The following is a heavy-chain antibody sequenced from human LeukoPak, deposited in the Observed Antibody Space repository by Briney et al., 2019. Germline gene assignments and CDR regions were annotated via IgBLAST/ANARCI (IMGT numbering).Heavy chain of an antibody. CDR2: IYSSGST. J-gene: IGHJ4*02. CDR3: ARSRGRLLLIDY. CDR1: GGSISNYY. V-gene: IGHV4-4*07. Sequence: PSETLSLTCTVSGGSISNYYWNWIRQPAGKGLEWIGRIYSSGSTDYNPSLKSRVTMSVDTSENQFSLNLSSVTAADSAVYYCARSRGRLLLIDYWGQGALVTVSS. D-gene: IGHD2-15*01.